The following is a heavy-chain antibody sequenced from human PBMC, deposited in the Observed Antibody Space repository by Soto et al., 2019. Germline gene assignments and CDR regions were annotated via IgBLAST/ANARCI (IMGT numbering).Heavy chain of an antibody. Sequence: ASVKVSCKASGYTFTSYDINWVRQATGQGLEWMGWMNPNSGNTGYAQKFQGRVTMTRNTSISTAYMELSSLRSEDTAVYYCAVPGGERWPKTQIDYWGQGTLVTVSS. CDR1: GYTFTSYD. J-gene: IGHJ4*02. V-gene: IGHV1-8*01. CDR2: MNPNSGNT. CDR3: AVPGGERWPKTQIDY. D-gene: IGHD3-16*01.